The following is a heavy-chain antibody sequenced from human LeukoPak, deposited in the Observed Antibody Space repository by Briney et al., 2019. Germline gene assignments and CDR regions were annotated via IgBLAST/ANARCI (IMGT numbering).Heavy chain of an antibody. D-gene: IGHD3-3*01. CDR3: ARDYGDFWSGGFDY. CDR2: ISSSSSYI. Sequence: PGGSLRLSCAASGFTFSSYSMNWVRQAPGKGLEWVSSISSSSSYIYYADSVKGRFTISRDNAKNSLYLQMNSLRAEDTAVYYCARDYGDFWSGGFDYWGQGTLVTVSS. J-gene: IGHJ4*02. V-gene: IGHV3-21*01. CDR1: GFTFSSYS.